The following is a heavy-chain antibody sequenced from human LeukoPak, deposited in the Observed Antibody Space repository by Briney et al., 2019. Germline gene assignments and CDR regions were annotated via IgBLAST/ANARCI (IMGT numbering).Heavy chain of an antibody. V-gene: IGHV4-39*07. D-gene: IGHD3-9*01. CDR3: ARRGYDILTGYRYYYYYYMDV. Sequence: SETQSLTCTVSGGSISSSPYYWGWIRQPPGKGLEWIGSISHTGSTYHNPSLKSRVTISVDTSKNQFSLKLSSVTAADTAVYYCARRGYDILTGYRYYYYYYMDVWGKGTTVTIPS. CDR1: GGSISSSPYY. CDR2: ISHTGST. J-gene: IGHJ6*03.